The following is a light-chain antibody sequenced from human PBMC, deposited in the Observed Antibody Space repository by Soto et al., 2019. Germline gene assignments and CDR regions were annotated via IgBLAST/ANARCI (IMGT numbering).Light chain of an antibody. CDR2: EVS. V-gene: IGLV2-14*01. Sequence: QSVLTKPASVSGSPGQSIAISCTGTNSDVGGYNYVSWYQQHPGKAPKLMIYEVSNRPSGVSNRFSGSKSGNTASLTISGLQAEDEDDYYCSSYTSSSTAVFGTGTNVTVL. J-gene: IGLJ1*01. CDR3: SSYTSSSTAV. CDR1: NSDVGGYNY.